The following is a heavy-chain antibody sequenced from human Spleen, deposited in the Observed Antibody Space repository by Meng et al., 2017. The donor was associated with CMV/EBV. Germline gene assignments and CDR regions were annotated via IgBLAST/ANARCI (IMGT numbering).Heavy chain of an antibody. CDR1: GFAFSSFA. V-gene: IGHV3-30*04. D-gene: IGHD1-26*01. CDR3: ARVSSAYSGTYHDYYGMDV. CDR2: LSYDGRLE. J-gene: IGHJ6*02. Sequence: GGSLRLSCAASGFAFSSFAMHWVRQAPGKGLEWVAVLSYDGRLEYYADSVQGRFTISRDNAKNTVYLQMSSLRAEDTAVYYCARVSSAYSGTYHDYYGMDVWGQGTTVTVSS.